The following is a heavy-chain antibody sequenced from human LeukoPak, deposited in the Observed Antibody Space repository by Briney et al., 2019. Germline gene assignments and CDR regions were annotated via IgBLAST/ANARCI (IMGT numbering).Heavy chain of an antibody. J-gene: IGHJ5*02. D-gene: IGHD2-2*01. CDR1: GYTFTGYY. V-gene: IGHV1-2*02. Sequence: GASVKVSCKASGYTFTGYYMHWVRQAPGQGLEWMGWINPNSGGTNYAQKFQGRVTMNRDTSISTAYMELSRLRSDDTAVYYCARGCSSTSCYQFDWFDPWGQGTLVTVSS. CDR2: INPNSGGT. CDR3: ARGCSSTSCYQFDWFDP.